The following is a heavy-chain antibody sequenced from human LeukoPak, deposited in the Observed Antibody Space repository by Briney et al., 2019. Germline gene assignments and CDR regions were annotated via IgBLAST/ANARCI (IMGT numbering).Heavy chain of an antibody. V-gene: IGHV4-34*01. Sequence: SETLSLTCAVYGGSFSGYYWSWIRQPPGKGLEWIGEINHSGSTNYNPSLKSRVTISVDTSKNQFSLKLSSVTAADTAVYYCARVAAAGLSNWFDPWGQGTLVTVSS. CDR2: INHSGST. J-gene: IGHJ5*02. D-gene: IGHD6-13*01. CDR1: GGSFSGYY. CDR3: ARVAAAGLSNWFDP.